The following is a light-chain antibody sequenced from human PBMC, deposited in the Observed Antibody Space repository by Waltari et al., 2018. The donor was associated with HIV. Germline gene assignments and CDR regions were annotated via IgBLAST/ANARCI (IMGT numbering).Light chain of an antibody. CDR2: DIN. CDR1: STDSRFYHY. V-gene: IGLV2-14*03. Sequence: QSALTQPASVSGFLGQSINISCTGISTDSRFYHYVSWYQQYPGKIPRLIIFDINNRPSVVSDPFSGSRSGNSASLTFSGLQSGDEAHYYCASNRLDYTLIFGGGTKLTVL. J-gene: IGLJ2*01. CDR3: ASNRLDYTLI.